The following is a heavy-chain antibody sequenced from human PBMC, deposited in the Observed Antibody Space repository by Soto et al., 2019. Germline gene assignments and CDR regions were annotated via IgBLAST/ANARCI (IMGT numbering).Heavy chain of an antibody. CDR2: ISGSGGST. D-gene: IGHD3-22*01. J-gene: IGHJ4*02. CDR3: AKDLKVVVVITHFDY. Sequence: GGSLRLSCAASGFTFSSYAMSWVRQAPGKGLEWVSAISGSGGSTYYADSVKGRFTISRDNSKNTLYLQMNSLRAEDTAVYYCAKDLKVVVVITHFDYWGQGTLVTVSS. CDR1: GFTFSSYA. V-gene: IGHV3-23*01.